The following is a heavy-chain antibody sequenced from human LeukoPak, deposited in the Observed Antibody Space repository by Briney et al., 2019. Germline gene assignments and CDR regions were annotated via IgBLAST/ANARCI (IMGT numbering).Heavy chain of an antibody. CDR3: VKWGPYCSTYYCPALES. V-gene: IGHV3-74*01. Sequence: GGSLRLSCAASGFTFSSYWMPWVRQAPGKGLVWVSRINSDGSSTSYADSVKGRFTISRDNAKNTLYLQMNSLRAEDTAVYFCVKWGPYCSTYYCPALESWGQGTLVTVSS. CDR2: INSDGSST. J-gene: IGHJ4*02. D-gene: IGHD2-2*01. CDR1: GFTFSSYW.